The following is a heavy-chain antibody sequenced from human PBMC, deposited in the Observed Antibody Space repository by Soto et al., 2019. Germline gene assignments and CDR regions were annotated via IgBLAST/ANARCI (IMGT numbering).Heavy chain of an antibody. J-gene: IGHJ3*01. Sequence: QITLKESGPTLVKPTQTLTLTCTFSGFSLTTSGRGVGWIRQPPGKALEWLALCFWGDDKRYSTYLKTRLTISKDTSKNQVVLTMTNMCPEDTATYYCAHRLAMRDAFDVWGQGTVVTVSS. CDR1: GFSLTTSGRG. CDR2: CFWGDDK. V-gene: IGHV2-5*02. CDR3: AHRLAMRDAFDV.